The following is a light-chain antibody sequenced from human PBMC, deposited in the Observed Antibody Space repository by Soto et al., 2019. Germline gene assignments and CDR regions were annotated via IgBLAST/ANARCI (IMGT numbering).Light chain of an antibody. CDR2: DVS. V-gene: IGLV2-11*01. Sequence: QSAQTQPRSGSGAPGQAVTIPCTGTSSDVGGYHYVSWYQQHPGKARKLMIYDVSKRPSGVPDRFSGSKSGNTASLTISGLQAEDEADYYCCSYAGSYTYVFGTGTKVTVL. J-gene: IGLJ1*01. CDR3: CSYAGSYTYV. CDR1: SSDVGGYHY.